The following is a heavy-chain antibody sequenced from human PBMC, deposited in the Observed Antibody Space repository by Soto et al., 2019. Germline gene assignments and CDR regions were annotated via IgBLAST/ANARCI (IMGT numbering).Heavy chain of an antibody. CDR1: GFTFSSYA. J-gene: IGHJ3*02. CDR2: ISGSGGST. Sequence: EVQLLESGGGLVQPGGSLRLSCASSGFTFSSYAMSWVRQAPGKGLEWVSAISGSGGSTYYADSVKGRFTISRDNSKNTLYLQMNSLRAEDTDVYYCAKDYSNYYDSSGDEAFDIWGQGTMVTVSS. V-gene: IGHV3-23*01. D-gene: IGHD3-22*01. CDR3: AKDYSNYYDSSGDEAFDI.